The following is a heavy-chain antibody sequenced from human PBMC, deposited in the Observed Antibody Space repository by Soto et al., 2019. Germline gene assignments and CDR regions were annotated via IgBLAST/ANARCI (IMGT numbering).Heavy chain of an antibody. D-gene: IGHD6-19*01. CDR2: INAGNGNT. Sequence: ASVKVSCKASGYTFTSYAMHWVRQAPGQRLEWMGWINAGNGNTKYSQKLQGRVTITRDTSASTAYMELSSLRSEDTAVYYCARGVAGPLHWFDPSGQGTLVTVSS. CDR1: GYTFTSYA. V-gene: IGHV1-3*01. CDR3: ARGVAGPLHWFDP. J-gene: IGHJ5*02.